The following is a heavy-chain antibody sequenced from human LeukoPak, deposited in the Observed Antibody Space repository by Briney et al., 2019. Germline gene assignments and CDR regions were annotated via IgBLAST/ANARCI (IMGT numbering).Heavy chain of an antibody. CDR1: GFTFSSYA. CDR3: AKDFVGATPGFRFDY. J-gene: IGHJ4*02. CDR2: ISGSGYGT. V-gene: IGHV3-23*01. D-gene: IGHD1-26*01. Sequence: PGGSLRLSCAASGFTFSSYAMNWVRQAPGRGLEWVSGISGSGYGTYYADSVKGRFTISRDTYKNTLYLQMNNLRAEDTALYYCAKDFVGATPGFRFDYWGQGTLVSVSS.